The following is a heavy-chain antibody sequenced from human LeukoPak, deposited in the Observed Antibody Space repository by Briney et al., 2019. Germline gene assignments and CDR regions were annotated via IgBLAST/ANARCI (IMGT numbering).Heavy chain of an antibody. D-gene: IGHD5-12*01. CDR2: ISVSGGNT. CDR3: AKDPDTGYDFIMFGFDH. Sequence: GGSLRLSCAASGFPFSSYGMGWVRQAPRKGLEWVSAISVSGGNTYYTDSVKGRFTISRDNSKNTLYLQMNSLRAEDTAVYYCAKDPDTGYDFIMFGFDHWGQGSLVTVSS. J-gene: IGHJ4*02. V-gene: IGHV3-23*01. CDR1: GFPFSSYG.